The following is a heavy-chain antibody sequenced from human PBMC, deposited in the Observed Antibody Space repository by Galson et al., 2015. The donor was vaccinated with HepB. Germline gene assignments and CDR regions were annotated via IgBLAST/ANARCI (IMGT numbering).Heavy chain of an antibody. D-gene: IGHD1-26*01. CDR1: GFTFKTHG. J-gene: IGHJ4*02. CDR3: ARDRTYYTDC. V-gene: IGHV3-33*01. CDR2: IYYDGSNQ. Sequence: LRLSCAASGFTFKTHGMHWVRQAPGKGLEWVAVIYYDGSNQHYADSVKGRFTVSRDNSKNTLYLQMNSLRTEDTALYYCARDRTYYTDCWGQGTLVTVSS.